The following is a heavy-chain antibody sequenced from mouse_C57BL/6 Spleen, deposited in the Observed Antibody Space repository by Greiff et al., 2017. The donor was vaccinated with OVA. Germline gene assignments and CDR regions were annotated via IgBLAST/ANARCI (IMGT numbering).Heavy chain of an antibody. CDR3: ARPITTVVADYAMDY. J-gene: IGHJ4*01. CDR2: IWSGGST. CDR1: GFSLTSYG. V-gene: IGHV2-2*01. Sequence: QVQLKESGPGLVQPSQSLSITCTVSGFSLTSYGVHWVRQSPGKGLEWLGVIWSGGSTDYNAAFISRLSISKDNSKSQVFFKMNSLQADDTAIYYCARPITTVVADYAMDYWGQGTSVTVSS. D-gene: IGHD1-1*01.